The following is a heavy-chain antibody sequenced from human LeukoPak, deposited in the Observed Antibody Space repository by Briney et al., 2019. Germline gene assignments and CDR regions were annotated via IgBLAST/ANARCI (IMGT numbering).Heavy chain of an antibody. CDR1: GGSISSFY. J-gene: IGHJ4*02. D-gene: IGHD3-22*01. Sequence: SETLSLTCTVSGGSISSFYWSWVRQPPGKGLEWIGYVFYDGGTRYAASLESRVTISLDTSKNHFTLRLSSVTAADTAVYYCARQPSGYYDKSGYYPYYFDYWGQGALVTVSS. CDR3: ARQPSGYYDKSGYYPYYFDY. V-gene: IGHV4-59*08. CDR2: VFYDGGT.